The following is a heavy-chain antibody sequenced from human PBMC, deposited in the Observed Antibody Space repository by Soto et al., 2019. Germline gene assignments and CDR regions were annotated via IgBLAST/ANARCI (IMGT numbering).Heavy chain of an antibody. CDR1: GGTFSGYA. J-gene: IGHJ6*02. CDR3: ARGRDYYYYYGMDV. Sequence: GASVKVSCKASGGTFSGYAISWVRQAPGQGLEWMGGIIPIFGTANYAQKFQGRVTITADESTSTAYMELSSLRSEDTAVYYCARGRDYYYYYGMDVWGQGTTVTVSS. V-gene: IGHV1-69*13. CDR2: IIPIFGTA.